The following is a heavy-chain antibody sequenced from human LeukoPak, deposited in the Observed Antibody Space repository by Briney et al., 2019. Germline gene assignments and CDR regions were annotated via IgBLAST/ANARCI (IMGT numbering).Heavy chain of an antibody. Sequence: GGSLRLSCAASGFTFSSYAMSWVRQAPGKGLEWVSAISGSGGSTYYADSGKGRFTISRDNSKNTLYLQMNSLRAEDTAVYYCAKEGSGWYLPGWFDPWGQGTLVTVSS. J-gene: IGHJ5*02. V-gene: IGHV3-23*01. CDR3: AKEGSGWYLPGWFDP. CDR2: ISGSGGST. D-gene: IGHD6-19*01. CDR1: GFTFSSYA.